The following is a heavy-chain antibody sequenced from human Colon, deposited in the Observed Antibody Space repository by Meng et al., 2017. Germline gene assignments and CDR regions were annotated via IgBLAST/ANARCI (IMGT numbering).Heavy chain of an antibody. CDR2: IIPIVGRG. V-gene: IGHV1-69*01. J-gene: IGHJ4*02. CDR1: GGSFRSYA. CDR3: AVQKNGYNSWYDN. D-gene: IGHD5-24*01. Sequence: QGQLVQSEAGVKKPGSSVKVSCKASGGSFRSYAITWVRQAPGQGLEWMGEIIPIVGRGNYAQKFQGRVTMTVDASTTTSYMELSSLRSEDTAMYYCAVQKNGYNSWYDNWGQGTLVTVSS.